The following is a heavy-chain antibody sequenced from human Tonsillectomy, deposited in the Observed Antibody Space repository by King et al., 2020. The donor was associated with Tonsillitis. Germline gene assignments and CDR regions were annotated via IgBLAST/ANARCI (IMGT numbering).Heavy chain of an antibody. Sequence: VQLVESGGGLVKPGGSLRLSCAASGFTFSNAWMSWIRQAPGKGLEWVGRIKSKTDGGTTDYAAPVKGRFTISRDDSKNTLYLQMNSLKTEDTAVYYCTTPYSSSWYGYWGQGTLVTVSS. D-gene: IGHD6-13*01. CDR3: TTPYSSSWYGY. V-gene: IGHV3-15*01. CDR1: GFTFSNAW. CDR2: IKSKTDGGTT. J-gene: IGHJ4*02.